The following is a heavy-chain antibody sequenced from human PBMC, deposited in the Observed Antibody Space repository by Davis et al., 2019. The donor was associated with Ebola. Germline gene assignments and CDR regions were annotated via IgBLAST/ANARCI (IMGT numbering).Heavy chain of an antibody. D-gene: IGHD5-12*01. CDR2: TYYNSKWFH. J-gene: IGHJ4*02. Sequence: HSQTLSLTCAISGDSVSSGGWNWIRQSPSRGLEWLGRTYYNSKWFHDYAVSVKSRMIINPDTSKNQFSLQLNSVTPEDTAVYYCARGWLRTGFDYWGQGTLVIVSS. CDR3: ARGWLRTGFDY. V-gene: IGHV6-1*01. CDR1: GDSVSSGG.